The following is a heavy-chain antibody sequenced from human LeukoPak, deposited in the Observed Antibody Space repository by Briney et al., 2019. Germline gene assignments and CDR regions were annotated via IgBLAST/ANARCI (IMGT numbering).Heavy chain of an antibody. Sequence: SETLSLTCAVSGGSISSSNWWSWVRQPPGKGLEWIGEIYHSGSTNYNPSLKSRVTISVDKSKNQFSLKLSSVTAADTAVYYCASGITMVRGVSIEHDYWGQGTLVTVSS. D-gene: IGHD3-10*01. CDR3: ASGITMVRGVSIEHDY. V-gene: IGHV4-4*02. CDR1: GGSISSSNW. CDR2: IYHSGST. J-gene: IGHJ4*02.